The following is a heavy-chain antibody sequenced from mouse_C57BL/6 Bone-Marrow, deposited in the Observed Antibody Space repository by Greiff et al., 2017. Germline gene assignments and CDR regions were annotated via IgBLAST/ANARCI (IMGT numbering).Heavy chain of an antibody. V-gene: IGHV10-1*01. J-gene: IGHJ2*01. CDR1: GFSFNTYA. Sequence: EVMLVESGGGLVQPKGSLKLSCAASGFSFNTYAMNWVRQAPGKGLEWVARIRSKSNNYATYYADSVKDRFTISRDDSESMLYLQMNNLKTEDTAMYYCVRHEGYYFDYWGQGTTLTVSS. CDR2: IRSKSNNYAT. CDR3: VRHEGYYFDY.